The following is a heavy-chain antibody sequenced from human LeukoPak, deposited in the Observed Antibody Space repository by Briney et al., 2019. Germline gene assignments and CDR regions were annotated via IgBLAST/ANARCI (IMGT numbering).Heavy chain of an antibody. CDR2: VWYDGNNK. CDR1: GFTFINYG. V-gene: IGHV3-33*07. J-gene: IGHJ4*02. Sequence: PGGSLRLSCAASGFTFINYGMYWVRQAPGKGLEWVATVWYDGNNKYYADSVRGRFTISRDNSKNMVFLHMNSLRVEDTAIYYCARDPDRSGFDFWGRGTLLTVSS. D-gene: IGHD1-14*01. CDR3: ARDPDRSGFDF.